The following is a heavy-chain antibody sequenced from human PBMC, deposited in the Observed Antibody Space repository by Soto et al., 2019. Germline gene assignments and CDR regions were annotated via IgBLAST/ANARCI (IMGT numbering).Heavy chain of an antibody. V-gene: IGHV1-3*01. CDR3: AKSATVPAAIAY. CDR1: GYTLTSYA. D-gene: IGHD2-2*02. J-gene: IGHJ4*02. Sequence: QVQLVQSGAEVKKPGASVKVSCKASGYTLTSYAMHWVRKAPGQRLEWMGWINAGNGNTKYSQKFQGRVTITRDTSASTAYMELSSLRSEDTAVYYCAKSATVPAAIAYWGQGTLVTVSS. CDR2: INAGNGNT.